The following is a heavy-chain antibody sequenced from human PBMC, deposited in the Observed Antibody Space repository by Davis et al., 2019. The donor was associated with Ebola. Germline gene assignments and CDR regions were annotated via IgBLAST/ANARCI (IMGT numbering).Heavy chain of an antibody. J-gene: IGHJ3*02. V-gene: IGHV1-46*01. Sequence: AASVKVSCKASGYTFINYYMHWVRQAPGQGLEWMGMINPNDGRTIYAQKFQGRVTVTRDTSTTTVYMDLSRLRSDDTAVYYCARGSRASSIVLVPAAIGAFDIWGQGTMVTVSS. CDR2: INPNDGRT. D-gene: IGHD2-2*02. CDR1: GYTFINYY. CDR3: ARGSRASSIVLVPAAIGAFDI.